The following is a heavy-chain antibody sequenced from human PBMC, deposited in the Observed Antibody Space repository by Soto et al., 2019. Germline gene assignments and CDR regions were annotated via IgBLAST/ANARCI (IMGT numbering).Heavy chain of an antibody. CDR3: ARDNRILSA. CDR2: ISSSTSTT. Sequence: EVQLVESGGGLVQPGGSLRLSCAASGFTFSSYGMNWVRQAPRKGLEWVSYISSSTSTTYYADSVKGRFTISRDNAKNSLYLQMTSLRDEDTAVYYCARDNRILSAWGQGTTVTVSS. J-gene: IGHJ6*02. CDR1: GFTFSSYG. V-gene: IGHV3-48*02.